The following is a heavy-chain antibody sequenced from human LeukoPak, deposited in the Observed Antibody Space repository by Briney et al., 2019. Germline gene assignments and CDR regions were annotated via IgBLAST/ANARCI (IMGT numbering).Heavy chain of an antibody. CDR2: IYYSGST. D-gene: IGHD3-22*01. Sequence: PSETLSLTCTVSGGSISSGDYYWSWIRQPPGKGLEWIGYIYYSGSTYYNPSLKSRVTISVDTSKNQFSLKLSSVTAADTAVYYCAREGLYDSRPDAFDIWGQGTMVTVSS. CDR1: GGSISSGDYY. CDR3: AREGLYDSRPDAFDI. J-gene: IGHJ3*02. V-gene: IGHV4-30-4*01.